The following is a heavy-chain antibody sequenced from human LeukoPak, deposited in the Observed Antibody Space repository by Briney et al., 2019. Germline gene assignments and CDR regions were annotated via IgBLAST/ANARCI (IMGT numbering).Heavy chain of an antibody. CDR3: AREPYYDSSGYCLDY. D-gene: IGHD3-22*01. J-gene: IGHJ4*02. CDR1: GFTVSSNY. Sequence: GGSLRLSCAASGFTVSSNYISWIRQAPGKGLEWVSYISSGGSSIYYADSVKGRFTISRDNAKNSLYLQMNSLRAEDTAVYYCAREPYYDSSGYCLDYWGQGTLVTVSS. V-gene: IGHV3-11*01. CDR2: ISSGGSSI.